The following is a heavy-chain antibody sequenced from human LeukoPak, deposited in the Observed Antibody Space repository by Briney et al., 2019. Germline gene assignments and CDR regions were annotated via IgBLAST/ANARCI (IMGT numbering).Heavy chain of an antibody. CDR1: GFTFSSYW. CDR2: IKQDGSEK. V-gene: IGHV3-7*01. J-gene: IGHJ3*02. CDR3: ASPMGATPWDAFDI. Sequence: GGSLRLSCAASGFTFSSYWMSWVRQAPGKGLEWVANIKQDGSEKYYVDSVKGRFTISRDNAKNSLYLQMNSLRAEDTAMYYCASPMGATPWDAFDIWGQGTRVTVSP. D-gene: IGHD1-26*01.